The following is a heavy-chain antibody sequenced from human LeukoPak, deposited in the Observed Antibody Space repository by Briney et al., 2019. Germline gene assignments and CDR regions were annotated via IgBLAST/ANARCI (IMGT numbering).Heavy chain of an antibody. CDR3: AKGGVPDAFDI. J-gene: IGHJ3*02. V-gene: IGHV3-64*04. D-gene: IGHD2-2*01. CDR2: ISSNGGST. CDR1: GFTFSSYW. Sequence: GGSLRLSCAASGFTFSSYWMHWVRQAPGKGLEYVSSISSNGGSTYYADSVKGRFTISRDKSKNTLYLQMNSLRAEDTAVYYCAKGGVPDAFDIWGQGTMVTVSS.